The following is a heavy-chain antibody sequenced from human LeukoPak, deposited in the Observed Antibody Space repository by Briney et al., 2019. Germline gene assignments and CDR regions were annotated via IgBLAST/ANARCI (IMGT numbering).Heavy chain of an antibody. D-gene: IGHD2-2*01. CDR2: IWYDGSNK. J-gene: IGHJ4*02. CDR1: GFTFSSYG. CDR3: ARDRPGGYCSSTSCPLLN. V-gene: IGHV3-33*01. Sequence: PGGSLRLSCAASGFTFSSYGMHWVRQAPGKGLEWVAVIWYDGSNKYYADSVKGRFTISRDNSKNTLYLQMNSLRAEDTAVYYCARDRPGGYCSSTSCPLLNWGQGTLVTVSS.